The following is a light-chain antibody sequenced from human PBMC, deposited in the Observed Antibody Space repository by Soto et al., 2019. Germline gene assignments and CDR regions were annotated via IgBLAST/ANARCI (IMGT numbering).Light chain of an antibody. CDR1: SSDVGSYNR. Sequence: QSALTQPPSVSGSPGQSVAISCSGTSSDVGSYNRVSWYQQPPGTAPKVMIYEVSNRPSGVPDRFSGSKSGNTASLTISGLQAEDEADYYCSSFTSTSTYVFGTGTKETVL. V-gene: IGLV2-18*02. CDR2: EVS. J-gene: IGLJ1*01. CDR3: SSFTSTSTYV.